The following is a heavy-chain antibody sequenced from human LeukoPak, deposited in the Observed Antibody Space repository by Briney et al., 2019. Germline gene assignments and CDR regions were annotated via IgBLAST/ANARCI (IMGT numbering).Heavy chain of an antibody. D-gene: IGHD5-24*01. Sequence: PGGSLRLSCAASGFTFTSSWMHWVRQAPGKGLVWVSRINTDGSNTIYADSVKGRFTISRDNAKNTLYLQMNSLRAEDTAVSYCARDGGYNRFDYWGQGTLVTVSS. J-gene: IGHJ4*02. CDR1: GFTFTSSW. CDR2: INTDGSNT. CDR3: ARDGGYNRFDY. V-gene: IGHV3-74*01.